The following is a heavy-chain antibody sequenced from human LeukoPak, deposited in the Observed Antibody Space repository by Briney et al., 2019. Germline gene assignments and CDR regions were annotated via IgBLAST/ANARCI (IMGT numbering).Heavy chain of an antibody. V-gene: IGHV5-51*01. J-gene: IGHJ4*02. D-gene: IGHD2-21*01. CDR1: GYTLTNYW. Sequence: GESLNTYFSVSGYTLTNYWIAWVRQMPGKGLEWMGIIYPGDSDTRYSPSFQGQVTISADNSVSTAYLQWSSLKVSDTAIYFCARQEYCGSTSCFVPIEEFDNCGQGNLITVSS. CDR3: ARQEYCGSTSCFVPIEEFDN. CDR2: IYPGDSDT.